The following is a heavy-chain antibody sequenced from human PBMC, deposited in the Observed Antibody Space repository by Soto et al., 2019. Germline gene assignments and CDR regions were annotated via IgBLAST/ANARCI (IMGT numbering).Heavy chain of an antibody. CDR3: ARARRPPIPGVPYYHYYGMDV. CDR1: GGSFSGYY. V-gene: IGHV4-34*01. J-gene: IGHJ6*02. Sequence: PSETLSLTCAVYGGSFSGYYWSWIRQPPGKGLEWIGEINHSGSTNYNPSLKSRVTISVDTSKNQFSLKLSSVTAADTAVYYCARARRPPIPGVPYYHYYGMDVWGQGTTVTVSS. CDR2: INHSGST. D-gene: IGHD3-10*01.